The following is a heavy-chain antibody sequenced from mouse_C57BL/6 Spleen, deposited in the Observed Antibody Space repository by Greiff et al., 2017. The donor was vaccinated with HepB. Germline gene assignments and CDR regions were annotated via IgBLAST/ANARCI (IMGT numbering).Heavy chain of an antibody. J-gene: IGHJ3*01. CDR3: ARSPIRYDYDGPSY. Sequence: VQRVESGAELAKPGASVKLSCKASGYTFTSYWMHWVKQRPGQGLEWIGYINPSSGYTKYNQKFKDKATLTADKSSSTAYMQLSSLTYEDSAVYYCARSPIRYDYDGPSYWGQGTLVTVSA. V-gene: IGHV1-7*01. D-gene: IGHD2-4*01. CDR1: GYTFTSYW. CDR2: INPSSGYT.